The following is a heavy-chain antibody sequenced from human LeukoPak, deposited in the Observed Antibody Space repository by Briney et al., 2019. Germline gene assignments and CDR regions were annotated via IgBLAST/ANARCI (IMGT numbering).Heavy chain of an antibody. CDR3: ARGRSNYYGMDV. J-gene: IGHJ6*02. CDR1: DGSINSYY. Sequence: SETLSLTCSVSDGSINSYYWNWIRRPPGKGLEWIGYIYYNGNTNYSPSLKSRVTMSVDTSKNLFSLKVSSVTAADTAVYYCARGRSNYYGMDVWGQGTTVTVSS. V-gene: IGHV4-59*01. D-gene: IGHD1-26*01. CDR2: IYYNGNT.